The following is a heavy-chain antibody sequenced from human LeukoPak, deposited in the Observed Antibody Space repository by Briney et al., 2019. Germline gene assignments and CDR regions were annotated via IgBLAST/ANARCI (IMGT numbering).Heavy chain of an antibody. V-gene: IGHV3-11*01. CDR3: ARVGGNSDHDY. J-gene: IGHJ4*02. CDR1: GFTFSDLY. CDR2: IGGGGYTI. D-gene: IGHD4-23*01. Sequence: GGSLRLSCAASGFTFSDLYMSWIRQAPGKGLEWVSYIGGGGYTIYYADSVKGRFTISRDNAKNSVYLQMNSLRAEDTAVYYCARVGGNSDHDYWGQGTLVTVSS.